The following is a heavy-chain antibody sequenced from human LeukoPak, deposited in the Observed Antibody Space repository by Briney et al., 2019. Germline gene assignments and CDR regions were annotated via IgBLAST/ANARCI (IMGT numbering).Heavy chain of an antibody. Sequence: ASVKVSCKASGYSFTGYYMHWVRQAPGQGLEWMGWINPNSGGTNYAQKFQGRVTMTRDTSISTAYMELSRLRSDDTAVYYCAIDLGDIVVVPAAIWFDPWGQGTLVTVSS. J-gene: IGHJ5*02. CDR1: GYSFTGYY. V-gene: IGHV1-2*02. CDR2: INPNSGGT. D-gene: IGHD2-2*01. CDR3: AIDLGDIVVVPAAIWFDP.